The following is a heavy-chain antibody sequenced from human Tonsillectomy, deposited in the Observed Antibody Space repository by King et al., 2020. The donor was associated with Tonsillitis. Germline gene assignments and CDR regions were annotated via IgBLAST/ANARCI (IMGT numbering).Heavy chain of an antibody. D-gene: IGHD4/OR15-4a*01. Sequence: VQLVESGGGLVQPGGSLRLSCGASGFTLNTNWMGWVVQAPGKGLEWLANIKQDGRETYNVDSLKGRFTISRDNAKKSQYLQMNSLRVDDTAVYYCVRGPNYGDRSDYFDFWGQGTLVTVSS. J-gene: IGHJ4*02. CDR2: IKQDGRET. V-gene: IGHV3-7*04. CDR1: GFTLNTNW. CDR3: VRGPNYGDRSDYFDF.